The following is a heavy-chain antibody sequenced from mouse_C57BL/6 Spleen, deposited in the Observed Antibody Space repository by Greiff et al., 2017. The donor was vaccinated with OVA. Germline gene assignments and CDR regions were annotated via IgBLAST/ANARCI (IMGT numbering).Heavy chain of an antibody. CDR1: GYTFTDYY. J-gene: IGHJ4*01. CDR2: IYPGSGNT. CDR3: AREPLFYYAMDY. V-gene: IGHV1-76*01. D-gene: IGHD6-1*01. Sequence: QVQLQQSGAELVRPGASVKLSCKASGYTFTDYYINWVKQRPGQGLEWIARIYPGSGNTYYNEKFKGKATLTAEKSSSTAYMQLSSLTSEDSAVYFCAREPLFYYAMDYWGQGTSVTVSS.